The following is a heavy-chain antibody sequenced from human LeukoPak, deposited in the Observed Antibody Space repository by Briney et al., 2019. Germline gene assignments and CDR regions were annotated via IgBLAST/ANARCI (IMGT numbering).Heavy chain of an antibody. J-gene: IGHJ5*02. D-gene: IGHD3-22*01. CDR2: IKKDGSEK. Sequence: PGGSLRLSCAASGFTFSSYWMSWVRQAPGKGLEWVANIKKDGSEKYYVDSVKGRFTISRDNAKNSLYLQMNSLRAEDTAVYYCARVASPGYYDSMGGWFDPWGQGTLVTVSS. CDR1: GFTFSSYW. CDR3: ARVASPGYYDSMGGWFDP. V-gene: IGHV3-7*01.